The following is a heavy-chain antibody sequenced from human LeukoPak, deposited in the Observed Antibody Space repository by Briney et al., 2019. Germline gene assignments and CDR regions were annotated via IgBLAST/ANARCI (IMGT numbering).Heavy chain of an antibody. D-gene: IGHD6-6*01. CDR3: ARDLKSSSPGFDL. V-gene: IGHV1-2*02. CDR2: INPNSGGT. CDR1: GYTFTGYY. Sequence: SVKVSCKASGYTFTGYYMHWVRQAPGQGLEWMGWINPNSGGTNYAQKFQGRVTMTRDTSISTAYMELSRLRSDDTAVYYCARDLKSSSPGFDLWGRGTLVTVSS. J-gene: IGHJ2*01.